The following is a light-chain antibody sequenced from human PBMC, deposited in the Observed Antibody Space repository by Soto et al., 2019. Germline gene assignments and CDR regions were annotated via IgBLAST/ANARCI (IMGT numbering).Light chain of an antibody. CDR3: QQYNNWPQT. Sequence: EVVMTQSPATLSASPGERVILSCRASQNIGSNLAWYQQRPGQAPRLLMYGASTRATDIPARFSGSGSGTEFTLTISSLQSEDFAEYHCQQYNNWPQTFGQGTKVDIK. V-gene: IGKV3-15*01. CDR2: GAS. CDR1: QNIGSN. J-gene: IGKJ1*01.